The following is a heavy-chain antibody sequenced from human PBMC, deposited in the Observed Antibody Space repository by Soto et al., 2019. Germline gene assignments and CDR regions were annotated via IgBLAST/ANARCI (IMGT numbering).Heavy chain of an antibody. CDR3: ARDGGYCSSTSCYQYYFDY. CDR1: GFTFSSYS. Sequence: GGSLRLSCAASGFTFSSYSMNWVRQAPGKWLEWVSSISSSSSYIYYADSVKGRFTISRDNAKNSLYLQMNSLRAEDTAVYYCARDGGYCSSTSCYQYYFDYWGQGXLVTVS. J-gene: IGHJ4*02. V-gene: IGHV3-21*01. CDR2: ISSSSSYI. D-gene: IGHD2-2*01.